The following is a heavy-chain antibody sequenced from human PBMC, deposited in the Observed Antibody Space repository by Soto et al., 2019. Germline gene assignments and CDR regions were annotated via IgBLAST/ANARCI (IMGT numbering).Heavy chain of an antibody. Sequence: PGGSLKLSCEASGFTFSVYTMTWVRQSPGKGLEWIADINDRGYTLRYADSVKGRFTISRDNAKKSLYLEMTSLRDDDTAVYSCARGYDYLIDYWGQGTPVTVSS. D-gene: IGHD3-22*01. J-gene: IGHJ4*02. CDR1: GFTFSVYT. CDR3: ARGYDYLIDY. CDR2: INDRGYTL. V-gene: IGHV3-48*02.